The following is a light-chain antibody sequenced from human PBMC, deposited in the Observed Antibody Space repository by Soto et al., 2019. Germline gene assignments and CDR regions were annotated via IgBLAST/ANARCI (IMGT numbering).Light chain of an antibody. CDR2: EVS. V-gene: IGLV2-23*02. CDR1: RSDVGSYDL. CDR3: CSFAGSSTYV. Sequence: QSALTHPASVSGSPGQSITISCTGTRSDVGSYDLVSWYQHHPGKAPKLMIYEVSKRPSGVSNRFSGSKSDNTASLTISGLQAEDEADYYCCSFAGSSTYVFGTGTKVTVL. J-gene: IGLJ1*01.